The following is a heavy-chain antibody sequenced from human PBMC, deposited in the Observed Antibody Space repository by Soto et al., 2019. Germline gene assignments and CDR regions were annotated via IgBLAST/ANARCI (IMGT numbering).Heavy chain of an antibody. Sequence: PSETRPLRWTLFRCFISNSSYLWAWIRQPQGKGLKWLGSLAYPETTYNTPSLKSRVTMSVDKSKNHFSMKVDSVTAADTALYYCCRRAQEGFDPWGQGTLVTVSS. V-gene: IGHV4-39*02. CDR3: CRRAQEGFDP. CDR2: LAYPETT. CDR1: RCFISNSSYL. J-gene: IGHJ5*02.